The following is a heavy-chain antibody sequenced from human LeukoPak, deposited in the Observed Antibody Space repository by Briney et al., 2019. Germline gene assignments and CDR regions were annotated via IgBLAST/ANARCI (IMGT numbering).Heavy chain of an antibody. CDR3: ANLYDWNYADY. J-gene: IGHJ4*02. CDR2: ISGSGGSI. CDR1: GFTFSSYA. V-gene: IGHV3-23*01. Sequence: GGSLRLSCAASGFTFSSYAMSWVRQAPGKGLEWVSAISGSGGSIYYADSVKGRFTISRDNSKNTLYLQMNSLRAEDTAVYYCANLYDWNYADYWGQGTLVTVSS. D-gene: IGHD1-7*01.